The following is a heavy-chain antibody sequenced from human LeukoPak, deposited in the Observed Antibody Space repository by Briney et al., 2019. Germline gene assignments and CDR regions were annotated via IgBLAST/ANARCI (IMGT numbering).Heavy chain of an antibody. D-gene: IGHD2-15*01. V-gene: IGHV3-23*01. CDR3: ARDNPGLYPFDD. J-gene: IGHJ4*02. Sequence: PGGTLRLSCAASGCAFSTYAMSWVRQAPGKGMEWVSGFRGGGGGSHYADSVKGRFTISRDISKNTLSLPMHSLSAEDTAVYYCARDNPGLYPFDDWGQGTLVTVSS. CDR2: FRGGGGGS. CDR1: GCAFSTYA.